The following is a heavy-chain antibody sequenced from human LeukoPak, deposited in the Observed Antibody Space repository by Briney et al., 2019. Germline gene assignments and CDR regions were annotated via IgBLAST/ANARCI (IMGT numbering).Heavy chain of an antibody. CDR3: ARGLRYFDWLPVPYYYYMDV. J-gene: IGHJ6*03. Sequence: ASVKVSCKASGYTFTGYYMHWVRQAPGQGLEWMGWINPNSGGTNYAQKFQGRVTMTRDTSISTAYMELSRLRSDDTAVYYCARGLRYFDWLPVPYYYYMDVWGKGTTVTVSS. D-gene: IGHD3-9*01. CDR1: GYTFTGYY. V-gene: IGHV1-2*02. CDR2: INPNSGGT.